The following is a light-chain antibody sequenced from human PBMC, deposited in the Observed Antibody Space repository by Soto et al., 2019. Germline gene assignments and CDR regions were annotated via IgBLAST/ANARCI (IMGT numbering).Light chain of an antibody. CDR3: SSFSRSATPMV. CDR1: SSDIGGSDF. J-gene: IGLJ2*01. Sequence: QSVLTQPASVSGSPGQSITISCTGTSSDIGGSDFVSWYQHHPGKAPKLSIYDASDRPSGISDRFSGSKSGNTASLTISGLQAEDEADYYCSSFSRSATPMVFGGGTKLTVL. CDR2: DAS. V-gene: IGLV2-14*03.